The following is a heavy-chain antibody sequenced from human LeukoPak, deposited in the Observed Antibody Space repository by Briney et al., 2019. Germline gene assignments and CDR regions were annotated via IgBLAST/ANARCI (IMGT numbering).Heavy chain of an antibody. Sequence: ASVKVSCKASGYPFNYYLMNWVRQAPGQGLQWMGWINTNTGNPAYAQGFTGRFVFSLDTSVRTPYLQINSLKAEDTAMYYCATSQAVASPFDNWGQGTLVTVSS. CDR3: ATSQAVASPFDN. V-gene: IGHV7-4-1*02. J-gene: IGHJ4*02. CDR2: INTNTGNP. CDR1: GYPFNYYL. D-gene: IGHD6-19*01.